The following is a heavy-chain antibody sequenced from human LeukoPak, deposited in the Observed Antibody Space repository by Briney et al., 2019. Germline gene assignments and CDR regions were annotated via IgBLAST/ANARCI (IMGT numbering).Heavy chain of an antibody. J-gene: IGHJ4*02. D-gene: IGHD2-2*01. CDR2: SDPEDGET. V-gene: IGHV1-24*01. CDR3: ATDNPMGDCSSTSCYFNY. Sequence: GASVKVSCKVSGYTLTELSMHWVRQAPGKGLEWMGGSDPEDGETIYAQKFQGRVTMTEDTSTDTAYMELSSLRSEDTAVYYCATDNPMGDCSSTSCYFNYWGQGTLVTVSS. CDR1: GYTLTELS.